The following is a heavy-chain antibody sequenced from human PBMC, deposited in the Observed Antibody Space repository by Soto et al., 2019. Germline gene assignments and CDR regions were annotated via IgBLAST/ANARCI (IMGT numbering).Heavy chain of an antibody. Sequence: EVQLVESGGGLVQPGGSLRLSCAASGFRFSSLWMSWVRQTPGKGLEWVANINQDGSEKNYVDSVKGRFTASRDNAKNSLYLQMNSLRAEDTAVYYCASRYLEHGFSSGCSAPYDYWGRGALVTVSS. CDR3: ASRYLEHGFSSGCSAPYDY. D-gene: IGHD3-22*01. CDR2: INQDGSEK. V-gene: IGHV3-7*05. J-gene: IGHJ4*02. CDR1: GFRFSSLW.